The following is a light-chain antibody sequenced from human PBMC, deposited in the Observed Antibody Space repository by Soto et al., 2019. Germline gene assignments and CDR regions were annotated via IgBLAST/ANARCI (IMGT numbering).Light chain of an antibody. CDR1: QSINSW. Sequence: DIQMTQSPSTLSASVGDRVNITCRASQSINSWLAWYQQKPGKAPKLLIYRASDLQTGVPSRFSGSGSGTEFTLTISSLQTDDFATYYCQQYNCYFFTFGPGTKVDVK. V-gene: IGKV1-5*03. J-gene: IGKJ3*01. CDR2: RAS. CDR3: QQYNCYFFT.